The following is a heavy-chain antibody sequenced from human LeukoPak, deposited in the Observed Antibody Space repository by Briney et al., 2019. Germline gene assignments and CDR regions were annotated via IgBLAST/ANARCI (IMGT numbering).Heavy chain of an antibody. Sequence: PGGSLRLSCAASGFTFSTYGMHWVRQAPGKGLEWVAVISYDVSNKYYADSVKGRFTISRDNSKNTLYLQMNSLRAEDTAVYYCAKGHYDSSGYWLDYWGQGTLVTVSS. CDR1: GFTFSTYG. CDR2: ISYDVSNK. D-gene: IGHD3-22*01. J-gene: IGHJ4*02. V-gene: IGHV3-30*18. CDR3: AKGHYDSSGYWLDY.